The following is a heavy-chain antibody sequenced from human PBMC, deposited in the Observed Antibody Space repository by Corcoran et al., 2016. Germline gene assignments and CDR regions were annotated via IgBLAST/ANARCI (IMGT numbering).Heavy chain of an antibody. V-gene: IGHV4-34*01. CDR2: INHSGST. D-gene: IGHD3-3*01. CDR1: GGSFSGYY. CDR3: ARGRVVYP. Sequence: QVQLQQWGAGLLKPSETLSLTCAVYGGSFSGYYWSWIRQPPGKGLEWIGEINHSGSTNYNPSHKSRVTISVDKFKNQFSLKLSSVTAADTAVYYCARGRVVYPWGQGTLVTVSS. J-gene: IGHJ5*02.